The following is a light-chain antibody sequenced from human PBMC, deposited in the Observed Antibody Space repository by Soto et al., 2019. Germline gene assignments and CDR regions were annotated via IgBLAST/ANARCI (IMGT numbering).Light chain of an antibody. V-gene: IGKV1-5*01. J-gene: IGKJ1*01. CDR2: AAF. CDR3: QQYNSYWT. Sequence: DIQMTHSPSTPSASVGDRVTTSCRASQGIGTYLAWYQQKPGKAPKLLIYAAFTLHSGVPARFSGSRSGTDFTLTISSLQPDDFATYYCQQYNSYWTFGQGTKVDIK. CDR1: QGIGTY.